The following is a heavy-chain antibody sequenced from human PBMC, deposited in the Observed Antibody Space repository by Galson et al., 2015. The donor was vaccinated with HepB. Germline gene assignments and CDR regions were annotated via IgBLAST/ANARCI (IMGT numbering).Heavy chain of an antibody. V-gene: IGHV1-69*06. CDR3: AREAHAWIQLWPTDTYGMDV. Sequence: SVKVSCKASGGTFSSYAISWVRQAPGQGLEWMGGIIPIFGTANYAQKFQGRVTITADKSTSTAYMELSSLRSEDTAVYYCAREAHAWIQLWPTDTYGMDVWGQGTTVTVSS. CDR1: GGTFSSYA. CDR2: IIPIFGTA. J-gene: IGHJ6*02. D-gene: IGHD5-18*01.